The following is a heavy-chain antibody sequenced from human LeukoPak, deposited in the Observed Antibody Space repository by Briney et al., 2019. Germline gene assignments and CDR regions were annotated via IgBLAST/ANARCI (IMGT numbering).Heavy chain of an antibody. J-gene: IGHJ4*02. CDR3: ARDFPCGGDCFEYFDY. CDR2: INPSGGST. Sequence: ASVKVSCTASGYTFTSYYMHWVRQAPGQGLEWMGIINPSGGSTSYAQKFQGRVTMTRDTSTSTVYMELSSLRSEDTAVYYCARDFPCGGDCFEYFDYWGQGTLVTVSS. V-gene: IGHV1-46*01. D-gene: IGHD2-21*02. CDR1: GYTFTSYY.